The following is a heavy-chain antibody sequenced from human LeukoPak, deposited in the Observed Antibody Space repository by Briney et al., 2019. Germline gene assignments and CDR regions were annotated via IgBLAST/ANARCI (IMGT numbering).Heavy chain of an antibody. D-gene: IGHD2-15*01. V-gene: IGHV3-21*01. CDR2: ISSSRSSI. J-gene: IGHJ6*04. CDR3: ARGCRGSSYLHHYYHYGMDV. Sequence: PGGSLRLSCAASGFTFSSYSMNWVRQGPGKGLEWGSSISSSRSSIHYADPVTGPFTISRDNAKNSLYLQMNSLRAEHTAVYYCARGCRGSSYLHHYYHYGMDVWGKGTTVTVSS. CDR1: GFTFSSYS.